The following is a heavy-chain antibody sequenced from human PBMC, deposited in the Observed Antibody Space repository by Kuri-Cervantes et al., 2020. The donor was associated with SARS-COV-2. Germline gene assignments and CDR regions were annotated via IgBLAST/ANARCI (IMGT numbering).Heavy chain of an antibody. CDR3: ARDGPAAMGFDY. J-gene: IGHJ4*02. Sequence: GKSLKISCAASGFTFSSYGMHWVRQAPGKGLEWVAVIWYDGSNKYYADSVKGRFTISRDNSKNTLYLQMNSLRAEDTAVYYCARDGPAAMGFDYWGQGTLVTVSS. V-gene: IGHV3-33*01. D-gene: IGHD2-2*01. CDR1: GFTFSSYG. CDR2: IWYDGSNK.